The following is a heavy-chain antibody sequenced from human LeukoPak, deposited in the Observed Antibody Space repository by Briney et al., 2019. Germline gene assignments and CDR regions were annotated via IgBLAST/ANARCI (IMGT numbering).Heavy chain of an antibody. CDR2: IYYSGST. CDR1: GGSISSHY. D-gene: IGHD2-2*02. CDR3: ARAVVPAAIVKRRYFDL. J-gene: IGHJ2*01. V-gene: IGHV4-59*11. Sequence: SETLSLTCTVSGGSISSHYWSWIRQPPGKGLEWIGYIYYSGSTNYNPSLKSRVTISVDTSKNQFSLKLSSVTAADTAVYYCARAVVPAAIVKRRYFDLWGRGTLVTVSS.